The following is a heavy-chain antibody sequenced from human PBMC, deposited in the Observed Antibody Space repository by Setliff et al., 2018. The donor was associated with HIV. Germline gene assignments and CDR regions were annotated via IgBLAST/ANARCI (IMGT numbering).Heavy chain of an antibody. CDR2: IYTSGST. CDR3: AQTWIQLWLLGGAFDI. J-gene: IGHJ3*02. D-gene: IGHD5-18*01. V-gene: IGHV4-4*08. CDR1: GGSISSYS. Sequence: SETLSLTCTVSGGSISSYSWSWIRQPPGKGLEWIGYIYTSGSTNYNPSLKSRVTISVDTSENQFSLKLTSVTAADTAMYFCAQTWIQLWLLGGAFDIWGQGTMVAVSS.